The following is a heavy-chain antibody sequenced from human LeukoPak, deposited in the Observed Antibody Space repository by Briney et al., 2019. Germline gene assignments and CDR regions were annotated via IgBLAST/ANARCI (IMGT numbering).Heavy chain of an antibody. J-gene: IGHJ4*02. Sequence: GESLKISCEGSGYSFASHLIGWVRRMPEKGLEWMGIIYPGDSDTRYSPSFQGKVTISADKSISTAYLQWSSLKASDTAMYYCARTPSGYYGSGCPLDFWGQGTLVTVSS. D-gene: IGHD3-10*01. V-gene: IGHV5-51*01. CDR1: GYSFASHL. CDR2: IYPGDSDT. CDR3: ARTPSGYYGSGCPLDF.